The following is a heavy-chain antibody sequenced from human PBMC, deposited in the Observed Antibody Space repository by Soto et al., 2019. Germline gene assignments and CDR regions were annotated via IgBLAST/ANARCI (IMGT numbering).Heavy chain of an antibody. CDR3: VKLMFDHDSSGFSGDY. Sequence: QVRLVESGGGVVQPGGSLRLSCAGSGFNFNNYGMYWVRQAPGKGLEWVAFISFQGTNDYYAEAVKGRFTISKDYSKKTLFLQMNSLRADDTAMYYCVKLMFDHDSSGFSGDYWGQGTLVTVS. CDR1: GFNFNNYG. V-gene: IGHV3-30*18. CDR2: ISFQGTND. D-gene: IGHD3-22*01. J-gene: IGHJ4*02.